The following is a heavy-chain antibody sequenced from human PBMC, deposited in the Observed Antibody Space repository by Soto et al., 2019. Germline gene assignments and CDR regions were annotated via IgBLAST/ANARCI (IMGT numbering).Heavy chain of an antibody. CDR3: AKDLRGGIVVVPAAEFDT. CDR1: GFTFSSYA. V-gene: IGHV3-23*01. D-gene: IGHD2-2*01. CDR2: ISGSGGST. Sequence: GGSLRLSCAASGFTFSSYAMSWVRQAPGKGLEWVSAISGSGGSTYYADSVKGRFTISRDNSKNTLYLQMNSLRAEDTAVYYCAKDLRGGIVVVPAAEFDTWGQGTLVTVSS. J-gene: IGHJ5*02.